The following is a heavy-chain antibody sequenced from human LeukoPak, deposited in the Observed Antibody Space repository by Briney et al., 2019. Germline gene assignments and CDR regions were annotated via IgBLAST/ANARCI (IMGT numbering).Heavy chain of an antibody. CDR2: IKQDGSEK. CDR1: GFTFSSYW. J-gene: IGHJ5*02. CDR3: AREYSSSWYWITNDNWFDP. V-gene: IGHV3-7*01. Sequence: PGGSLRLSCAASGFTFSSYWMSWVRQAPGKGLEWVANIKQDGSEKYYVDSVKGRFTISRDNAKNSLYLQMNSLRAEDTAVYYCAREYSSSWYWITNDNWFDPWGQGTLVTVSS. D-gene: IGHD6-13*01.